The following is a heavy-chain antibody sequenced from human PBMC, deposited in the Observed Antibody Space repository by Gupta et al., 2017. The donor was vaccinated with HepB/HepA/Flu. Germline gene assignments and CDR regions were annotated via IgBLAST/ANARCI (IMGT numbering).Heavy chain of an antibody. CDR3: ARLDCSSTSCYTGARSPFDY. J-gene: IGHJ4*02. D-gene: IGHD2-2*02. Sequence: QVQLQQWGAGLLKPSETLSLTCAVYGGSFSGYYWSWIRQPPGKGLEWIGEINHSGSTNYNPSLKSRVTISVDTSKNQFSLKLSSVTAADTAVYYCARLDCSSTSCYTGARSPFDYWGQGTLVTVSS. CDR1: GGSFSGYY. CDR2: INHSGST. V-gene: IGHV4-34*01.